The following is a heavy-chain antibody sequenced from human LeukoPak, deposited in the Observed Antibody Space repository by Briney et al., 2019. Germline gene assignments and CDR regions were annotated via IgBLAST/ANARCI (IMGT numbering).Heavy chain of an antibody. J-gene: IGHJ2*01. D-gene: IGHD6-13*01. CDR1: GGTFSSYA. Sequence: SVKVSCKASGGTFSSYAISWVRQAPGQGLEWMGRIIPIFGIANYAQKFQGRVTITADKPTSTAYMELSSLRSEDTAVYYCARGTSSRETWYFDLWGCGTLVTVSS. CDR3: ARGTSSRETWYFDL. CDR2: IIPIFGIA. V-gene: IGHV1-69*04.